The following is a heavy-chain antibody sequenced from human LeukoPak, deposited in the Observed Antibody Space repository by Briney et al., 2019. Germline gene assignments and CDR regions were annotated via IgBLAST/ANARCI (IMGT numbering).Heavy chain of an antibody. Sequence: SETLSLTCAVYGGSFSGYYWSWIRQPPGKGLEWIGEINHSGSTNYNPSLKSRVTISVDTSKNQFSLKLSSVTAADTAVYYCARGRGSGSYFWFDPWGQGTLVTVSP. CDR1: GGSFSGYY. D-gene: IGHD1-26*01. CDR3: ARGRGSGSYFWFDP. J-gene: IGHJ5*02. CDR2: INHSGST. V-gene: IGHV4-34*01.